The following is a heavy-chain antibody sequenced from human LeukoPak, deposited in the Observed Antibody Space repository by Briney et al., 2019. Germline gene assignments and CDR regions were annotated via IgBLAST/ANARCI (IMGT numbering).Heavy chain of an antibody. J-gene: IGHJ4*02. CDR1: GFTFSTHW. D-gene: IGHD5-24*01. V-gene: IGHV3-7*01. CDR2: VTPDGGQK. CDR3: AKLLGTATTYDY. Sequence: GGSLTLSCEASGFTFSTHWMSWGRQAPGKGLEWVASVTPDGGQKRYLDSVKGRFTISRDNTENSLYLQMHSLGAEDTAVYYCAKLLGTATTYDYWGQGTLVTVSS.